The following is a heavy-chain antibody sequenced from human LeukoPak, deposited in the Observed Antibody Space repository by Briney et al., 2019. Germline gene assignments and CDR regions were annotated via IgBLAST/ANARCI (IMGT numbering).Heavy chain of an antibody. V-gene: IGHV3-48*03. CDR2: VSSSGNTI. Sequence: GGSLRLSCAASGFTFRNYAMNWVRQAPGKGLEGVSYVSSSGNTIYYADSVKGRFIISRDNAKNSLYLQMNSLRAEDTAVYYCARGPLQRDYGDYGVGFDFWGQGTMVTVSS. D-gene: IGHD4-17*01. CDR3: ARGPLQRDYGDYGVGFDF. CDR1: GFTFRNYA. J-gene: IGHJ3*01.